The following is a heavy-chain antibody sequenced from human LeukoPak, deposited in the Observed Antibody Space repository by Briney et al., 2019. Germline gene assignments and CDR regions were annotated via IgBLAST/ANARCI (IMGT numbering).Heavy chain of an antibody. CDR2: VSWNRDYE. CDR1: AFVYQYDA. D-gene: IGHD6-19*01. Sequence: GGSLRLSCAVSAFVYQYDALHWVRQVPGGGLEWVAGVSWNRDYEDYAVSVKGRFTISRYDATKSLSLQMNSLRVDDTALYYCAATSGWYDSYFDYWGQGTLVTVSS. CDR3: AATSGWYDSYFDY. V-gene: IGHV3-9*01. J-gene: IGHJ4*02.